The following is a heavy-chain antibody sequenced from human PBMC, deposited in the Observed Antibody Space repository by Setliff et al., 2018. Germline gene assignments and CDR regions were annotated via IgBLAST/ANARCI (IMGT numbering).Heavy chain of an antibody. CDR2: INAGNANT. CDR1: GYTFTSYA. J-gene: IGHJ5*02. CDR3: ARDGISWLMWFDP. Sequence: ASVKVSCKASGYTFTSYAMHWVRQAPGQRLEWMGWINAGNANTKYSPGFQGRVTITRDTSASTAYMELSSLISEDMAVYYCARDGISWLMWFDPWGQGTLGTVSS. D-gene: IGHD3-16*01. V-gene: IGHV1-3*03.